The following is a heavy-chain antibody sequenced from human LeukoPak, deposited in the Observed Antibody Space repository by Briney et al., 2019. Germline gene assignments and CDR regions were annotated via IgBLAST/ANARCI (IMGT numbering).Heavy chain of an antibody. CDR2: IYYSGST. V-gene: IGHV4-30-4*01. Sequence: SETLSLTCTVSGDSITSGDYYWSWIRQPPGKGLEWIGYIYYSGSTYYNPSLKSRVTISVDTSKNQFSLKLSSVTAADTAVYYCARGVLVVEHYYFDYWGQGTLVTVSS. D-gene: IGHD2-8*02. CDR3: ARGVLVVEHYYFDY. CDR1: GDSITSGDYY. J-gene: IGHJ4*02.